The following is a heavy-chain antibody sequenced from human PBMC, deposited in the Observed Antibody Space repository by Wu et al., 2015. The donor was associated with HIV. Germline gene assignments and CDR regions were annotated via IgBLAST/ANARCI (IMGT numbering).Heavy chain of an antibody. CDR1: GYTFTSYY. CDR3: AKTMVRGVVMGPNDY. Sequence: QVQLVQSGAEVKKPGASMRVSCKASGYTFTSYYIHWVRQAPGPGLEWMGIIDPSGGSISFAQKFQGRVTMTRDTSTSTVYMELSSLRSEDTAVYYCAKTMVRGVVMGPNDYWGQGTLVTVSS. V-gene: IGHV1-46*01. D-gene: IGHD3-10*01. J-gene: IGHJ4*02. CDR2: IDPSGGSI.